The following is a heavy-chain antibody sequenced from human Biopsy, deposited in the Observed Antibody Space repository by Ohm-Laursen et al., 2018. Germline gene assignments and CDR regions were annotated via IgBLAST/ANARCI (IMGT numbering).Heavy chain of an antibody. CDR1: GYSFTSYY. D-gene: IGHD6-19*01. V-gene: IGHV1-46*01. CDR3: ARNTGWYGDLYYFGY. Sequence: GASVKVSCKASGYSFTSYYMHWVRQAPGQGLEWMGTINPSGSTTSYPQIFQGRVTMTRDTSKSTVYMELSNLRSADTAVYFCARNTGWYGDLYYFGYWGQGTLVTVSS. CDR2: INPSGSTT. J-gene: IGHJ4*02.